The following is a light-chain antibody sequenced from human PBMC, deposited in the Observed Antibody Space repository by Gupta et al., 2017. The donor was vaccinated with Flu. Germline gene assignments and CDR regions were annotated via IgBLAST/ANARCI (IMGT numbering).Light chain of an antibody. V-gene: IGKV1-5*03. CDR1: QDISNF. Sequence: DIQMTQSPSTLAASVGDRVTITCRASQDISNFVAWYQHKPGKAPTLLIYRSSRLENGVPSRFSGNGSQTEFTLTIGGLQADDFATYFCLQYHRLRAFGRGT. J-gene: IGKJ2*01. CDR2: RSS. CDR3: LQYHRLRA.